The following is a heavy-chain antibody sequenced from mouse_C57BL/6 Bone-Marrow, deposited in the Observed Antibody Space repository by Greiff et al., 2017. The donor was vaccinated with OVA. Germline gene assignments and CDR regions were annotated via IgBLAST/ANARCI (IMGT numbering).Heavy chain of an antibody. CDR2: IYPGDGDT. V-gene: IGHV1-82*01. Sequence: VQLQQSGPELVKPGASVTISCKASGYAFSSSWLNWVQQRPGKGLEWIGRIYPGDGDTNYNGKFKGKVTLTADNSSSTAYMQLSSLTSEDSAVYFCARIITTVVDPYFDYWGQGTTLTVSS. D-gene: IGHD1-1*01. CDR1: GYAFSSSW. J-gene: IGHJ2*01. CDR3: ARIITTVVDPYFDY.